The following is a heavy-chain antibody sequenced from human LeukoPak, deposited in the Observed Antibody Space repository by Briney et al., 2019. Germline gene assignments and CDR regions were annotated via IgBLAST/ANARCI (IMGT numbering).Heavy chain of an antibody. J-gene: IGHJ4*01. D-gene: IGHD3-3*01. CDR1: GGSISSYY. V-gene: IGHV4-59*12. CDR2: IYYGGST. CDR3: ARGWRPEYFDY. Sequence: SETLSLTCTVSGGSISSYYWSWIRQPPGKGLEWIGYIYYGGSTNYNPSLKSRVTISVDTSKNQFSLKLSSVTAADTAVYYCARGWRPEYFDYWGQEPWSPSPQ.